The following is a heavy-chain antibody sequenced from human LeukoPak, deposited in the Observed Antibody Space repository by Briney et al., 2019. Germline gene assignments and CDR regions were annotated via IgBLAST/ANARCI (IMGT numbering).Heavy chain of an antibody. V-gene: IGHV4-39*07. Sequence: SETLSLTCTVSGGSISSGGYYWSWIRQPPGKGLEWIGSIYYSGNPYYIPSLKSRLTMSLDTSNNQFSLKLTSVTAADTAVYYCAKDRTMVRGIIDYWGQGTLVTVSS. D-gene: IGHD3-10*01. CDR3: AKDRTMVRGIIDY. CDR2: IYYSGNP. CDR1: GGSISSGGYY. J-gene: IGHJ4*02.